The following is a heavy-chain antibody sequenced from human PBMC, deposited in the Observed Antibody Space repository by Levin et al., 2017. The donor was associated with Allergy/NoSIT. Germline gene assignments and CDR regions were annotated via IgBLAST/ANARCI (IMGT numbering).Heavy chain of an antibody. V-gene: IGHV3-30*18. CDR3: AKASPGPLSYSSGWSFFDY. D-gene: IGHD6-19*01. Sequence: GESLKISCAASGFTFSSYGMHWVRQAPGKGLEWVAVISYDGSNKYYADSVKGRFTISRDNSKNTLYLQMNSLRAEDTAVYYCAKASPGPLSYSSGWSFFDYWGQGTLVTVSS. CDR1: GFTFSSYG. CDR2: ISYDGSNK. J-gene: IGHJ4*02.